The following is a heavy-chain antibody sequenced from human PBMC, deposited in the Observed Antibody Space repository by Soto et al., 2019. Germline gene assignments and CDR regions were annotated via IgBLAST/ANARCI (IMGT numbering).Heavy chain of an antibody. CDR2: IYYRGNA. V-gene: IGHV4-39*01. J-gene: IGHJ4*02. Sequence: HLQLQESGPGLVKPSETLSLMCSGSDDSINSDKFYWGWIRQPPGKGLEWIGSIYYRGNAYYNPSLQTRVTISLDKSKSQFSLKLNSVTAADSAVYFCARLEGLATISYYFDFWGPGALVTVSS. CDR1: DDSINSDKFY. CDR3: ARLEGLATISYYFDF. D-gene: IGHD3-9*01.